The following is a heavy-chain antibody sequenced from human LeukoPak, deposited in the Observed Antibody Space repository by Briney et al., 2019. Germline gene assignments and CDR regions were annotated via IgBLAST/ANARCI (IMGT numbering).Heavy chain of an antibody. CDR2: ISAYNGNT. CDR1: GYTFISYG. Sequence: ASVKVSCKASGYTFISYGISWMRQAPGQGLEWMGWISAYNGNTNNAQKFQGRVTVTTDTSTSTAYMELRSLRSDDTAVYYCARVGIAVADGFDYWGQGTLVTVSS. V-gene: IGHV1-18*01. CDR3: ARVGIAVADGFDY. D-gene: IGHD6-19*01. J-gene: IGHJ4*02.